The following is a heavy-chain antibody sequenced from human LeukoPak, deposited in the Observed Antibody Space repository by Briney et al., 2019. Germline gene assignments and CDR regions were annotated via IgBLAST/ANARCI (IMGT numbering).Heavy chain of an antibody. CDR2: IYYSGST. J-gene: IGHJ4*02. CDR1: GGPISSSSYY. D-gene: IGHD5-24*01. V-gene: IGHV4-39*01. Sequence: PSETLSLTCTVSGGPISSSSYYWGWIRQPPGKGLEWIGSIYYSGSTYYNPSLKSRVTISVDTSKNQFSLKLSSVTAADTAVYYCARLRGDGYNRDHLYYFDYWGQGTLVTVSS. CDR3: ARLRGDGYNRDHLYYFDY.